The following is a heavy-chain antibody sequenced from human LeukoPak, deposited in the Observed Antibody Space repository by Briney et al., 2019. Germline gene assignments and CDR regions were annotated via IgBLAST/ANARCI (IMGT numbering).Heavy chain of an antibody. Sequence: GGSLRLSCAASGFTVSSNYMSWVRQAPGKGLEWVSVIYSGGSTYYADSVKGRFTISRDNSKNTLYLQMNSLRAEDTAVYYCARVSDSGNFDYWGQGTLVTVSS. J-gene: IGHJ4*02. D-gene: IGHD1-26*01. V-gene: IGHV3-53*01. CDR2: IYSGGST. CDR3: ARVSDSGNFDY. CDR1: GFTVSSNY.